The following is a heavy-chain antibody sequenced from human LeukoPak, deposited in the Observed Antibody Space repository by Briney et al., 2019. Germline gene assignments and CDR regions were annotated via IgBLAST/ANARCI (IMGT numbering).Heavy chain of an antibody. J-gene: IGHJ5*02. CDR3: ARDPGYCSGGSCYRLNWFDP. CDR2: IYYSGST. Sequence: SETLSLTCTVSGGSISSYYWSWIRQPPGKGLEWIGYIYYSGSTNYNPSLKSRVTISVDTSKNRFSLKLSSVTAADTAVYYCARDPGYCSGGSCYRLNWFDPWGQGTLVTVSS. V-gene: IGHV4-59*01. D-gene: IGHD2-15*01. CDR1: GGSISSYY.